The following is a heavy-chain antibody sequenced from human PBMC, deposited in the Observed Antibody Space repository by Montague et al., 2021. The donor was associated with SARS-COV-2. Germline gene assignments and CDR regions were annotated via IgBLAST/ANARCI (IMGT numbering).Heavy chain of an antibody. Sequence: SETLSLTCTVSGGSISSYFWSWIRRSPGKGLEWIGYFYHSGGTKYNPSLKSRVTISGDTSKNQFSLKLSSVTTADTAVYYCARSGAVPMDWGQGTLVTVSS. J-gene: IGHJ4*02. D-gene: IGHD3-10*01. CDR2: FYHSGGT. CDR1: GGSISSYF. CDR3: ARSGAVPMD. V-gene: IGHV4-59*13.